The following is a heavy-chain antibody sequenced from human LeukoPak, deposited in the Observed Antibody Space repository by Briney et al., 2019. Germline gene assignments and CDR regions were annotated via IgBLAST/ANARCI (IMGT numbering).Heavy chain of an antibody. CDR1: GFTFSTYG. D-gene: IGHD6-19*01. V-gene: IGHV3-30*18. J-gene: IGHJ4*02. Sequence: GGSLRLSCVASGFTFSTYGMHWVRQAPGRGLEWVAVISYDGSEKYYPDSVKGRFTISRDNSRNTVFLQMNSLRAEDTAVYYCAKEQNSGWRDFDYWGQGTLVTVSS. CDR2: ISYDGSEK. CDR3: AKEQNSGWRDFDY.